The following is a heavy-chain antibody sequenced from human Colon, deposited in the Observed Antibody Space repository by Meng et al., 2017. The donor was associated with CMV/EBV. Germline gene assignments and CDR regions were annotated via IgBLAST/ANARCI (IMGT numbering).Heavy chain of an antibody. J-gene: IGHJ4*02. CDR3: ARVQRPSDFVWGNYRAAFDY. CDR1: RGSISSGDYY. D-gene: IGHD3-16*01. Sequence: SETLSLTCTVSRGSISSGDYYWNWIRQPPGKGLEWIGYISYGGSTYYNPSLKSRVTISVDTSKNQLSLKLSSVTAADTAVYYCARVQRPSDFVWGNYRAAFDYWGQGTLVTVSS. CDR2: ISYGGST. V-gene: IGHV4-30-4*08.